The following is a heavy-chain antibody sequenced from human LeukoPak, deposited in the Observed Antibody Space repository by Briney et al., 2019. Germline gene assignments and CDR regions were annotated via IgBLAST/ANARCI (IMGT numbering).Heavy chain of an antibody. CDR2: IDRSDSYT. CDR1: EYSFTSYW. CDR3: ALTFGVFRPFDS. V-gene: IGHV5-10-1*01. D-gene: IGHD3-3*01. J-gene: IGHJ4*02. Sequence: RGESLKISCKGSEYSFTSYWISWVRQMPGKGLEWMGRIDRSDSYTKYSPSFQGHVTISVDKSISTAYLQWSSLKASDTAMYYCALTFGVFRPFDSWGQGTLVTVSS.